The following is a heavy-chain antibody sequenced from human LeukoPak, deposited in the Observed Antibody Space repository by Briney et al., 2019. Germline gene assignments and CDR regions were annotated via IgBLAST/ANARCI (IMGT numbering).Heavy chain of an antibody. Sequence: MTSETLSLTCTASGGSISSHYWSWIRQPPGKGLEWIGYIYYSGSTNYNPSLKSRVTISVDTSKNQFSLKLSSVTAADTAVYYCARAPSHYDSSGYYYPSWFDPWGQGTLVTVSS. D-gene: IGHD3-22*01. J-gene: IGHJ5*02. CDR2: IYYSGST. V-gene: IGHV4-59*11. CDR1: GGSISSHY. CDR3: ARAPSHYDSSGYYYPSWFDP.